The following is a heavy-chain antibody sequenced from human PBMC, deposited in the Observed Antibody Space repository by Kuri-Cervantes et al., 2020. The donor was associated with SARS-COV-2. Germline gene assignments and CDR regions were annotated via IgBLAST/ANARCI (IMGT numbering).Heavy chain of an antibody. V-gene: IGHV1-2*02. D-gene: IGHD1-20*01. Sequence: AAVKVSCKASGYTFTGYYMHWVRQAPGQGLEWMGWINPNSGGTNYAQKFQGRVTMTRDTSTSTVYMELSSLRSDDTAVYYRAKFGRNWNAEGYWGQGTLVTVSS. CDR3: AKFGRNWNAEGY. J-gene: IGHJ4*02. CDR2: INPNSGGT. CDR1: GYTFTGYY.